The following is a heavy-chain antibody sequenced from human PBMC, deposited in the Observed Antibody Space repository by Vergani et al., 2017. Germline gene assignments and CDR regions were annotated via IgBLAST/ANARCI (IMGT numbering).Heavy chain of an antibody. J-gene: IGHJ4*02. CDR1: GYTFTGYY. Sequence: QVQLAQSGAEVKKPGASVKVSCKASGYTFTGYYMHWARQAPGQGLEWMGWINPNSGGTNYAQKFQGWGTMTRDTSISTAYMELSRLRSDDTAVYYCARRGDGSGYYYAKTPTPNDYWGQGTLVTVSS. V-gene: IGHV1-2*04. CDR3: ARRGDGSGYYYAKTPTPNDY. D-gene: IGHD3-22*01. CDR2: INPNSGGT.